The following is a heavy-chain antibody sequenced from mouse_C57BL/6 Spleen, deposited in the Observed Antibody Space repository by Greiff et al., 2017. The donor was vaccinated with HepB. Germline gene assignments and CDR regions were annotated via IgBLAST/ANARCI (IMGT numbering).Heavy chain of an antibody. CDR3: ARTTVVAPFDY. Sequence: QQPGRGLEWIGRIDPNSGGTKYNEKFKSKATLTVDKPSSTAYMQLSSLTSEDSAVYYCARTTVVAPFDYWGQGTTLTVSS. CDR2: IDPNSGGT. D-gene: IGHD1-1*01. J-gene: IGHJ2*01. V-gene: IGHV1-72*01.